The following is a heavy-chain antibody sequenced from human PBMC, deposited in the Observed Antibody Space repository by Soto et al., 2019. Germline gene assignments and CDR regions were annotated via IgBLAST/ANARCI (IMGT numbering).Heavy chain of an antibody. CDR2: IIPVFGTP. CDR1: GEDFSHYA. J-gene: IGHJ6*02. V-gene: IGHV1-69*13. D-gene: IGHD3-9*01. Sequence: GASVKVSCKASGEDFSHYAVSWVRQAPGQGREWMGGIIPVFGTPNIAQKFQGRVIITADESTNIASLELRSLRSEDTAVYFCARDRSLNFWTGYGMDVWGQGTTVTVSS. CDR3: ARDRSLNFWTGYGMDV.